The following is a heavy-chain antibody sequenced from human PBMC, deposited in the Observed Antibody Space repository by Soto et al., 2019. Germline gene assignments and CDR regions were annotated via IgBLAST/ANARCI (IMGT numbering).Heavy chain of an antibody. CDR2: ISWDSGSI. V-gene: IGHV3-9*01. D-gene: IGHD1-26*01. CDR1: GFSFDDYG. CDR3: AKEIGASGTQRQEGVDI. Sequence: EVQLVESGGGSVQPGRSLRVSCAASGFSFDDYGMHWVRQVPGKGLEWVAGISWDSGSIGYAGSVRGRFTISRDNAKNPLYLQMNSLRAEDTAFYYVAKEIGASGTQRQEGVDIWGQGTMVTVSS. J-gene: IGHJ3*02.